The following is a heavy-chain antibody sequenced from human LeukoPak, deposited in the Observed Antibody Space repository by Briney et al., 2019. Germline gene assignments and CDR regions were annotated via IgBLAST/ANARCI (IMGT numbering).Heavy chain of an antibody. CDR2: INHSGST. CDR3: ARADYGDSPGDYYYGMDV. Sequence: SETLSLTCAAYGGSFSGYYWSWIRQPPGKGLEWIGEINHSGSTNYNPSLKSRVTISVDTSKNQFSLKLSSVTAADTAVYYCARADYGDSPGDYYYGMDVWGQGTTVTVSS. V-gene: IGHV4-34*01. CDR1: GGSFSGYY. D-gene: IGHD4-17*01. J-gene: IGHJ6*02.